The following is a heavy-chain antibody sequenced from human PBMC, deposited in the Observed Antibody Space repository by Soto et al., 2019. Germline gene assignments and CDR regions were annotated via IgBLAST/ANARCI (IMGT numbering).Heavy chain of an antibody. CDR2: IKSKTDGGTT. Sequence: PGGSLRLSCAASGFTFSNAWMSWVRQAPGKGLEWVGRIKSKTDGGTTDYAAPVKGRFTISRDDSKNTLYPQMNSLKTEDTAVYYCTTRAGGATNDAFDIWGQGTMVTVSS. J-gene: IGHJ3*02. V-gene: IGHV3-15*01. D-gene: IGHD1-26*01. CDR3: TTRAGGATNDAFDI. CDR1: GFTFSNAW.